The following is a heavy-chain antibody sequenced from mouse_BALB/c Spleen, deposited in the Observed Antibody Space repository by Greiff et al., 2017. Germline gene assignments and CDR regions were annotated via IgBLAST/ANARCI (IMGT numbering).Heavy chain of an antibody. D-gene: IGHD1-1*01. CDR2: IDPANGNT. Sequence: EVQGVESGAELVKPGASVKLSCTASGFNIKDTYMHWVKQRPEQGLEWIGRIDPANGNTKYDPKFQGKATITADTSSNTAYLQLSSLTSEDTAVYYCARGVLDYGSSPAWFAYWGQGTLVTVSA. J-gene: IGHJ3*01. CDR1: GFNIKDTY. CDR3: ARGVLDYGSSPAWFAY. V-gene: IGHV14-3*02.